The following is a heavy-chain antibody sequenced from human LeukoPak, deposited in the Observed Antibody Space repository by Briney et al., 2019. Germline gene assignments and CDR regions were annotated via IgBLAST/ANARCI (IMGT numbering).Heavy chain of an antibody. J-gene: IGHJ3*02. CDR1: GGTFSSYA. Sequence: ASVKVSCKASGGTFSSYAISWVRQAPGQGLEWMGGIIPIFGTANYAQKFQGRVTITADESTSTAYMELSSLRSENTAVYYCARDSYGDYVRNAFDIWGQGTMVTVSS. D-gene: IGHD4-17*01. V-gene: IGHV1-69*13. CDR3: ARDSYGDYVRNAFDI. CDR2: IIPIFGTA.